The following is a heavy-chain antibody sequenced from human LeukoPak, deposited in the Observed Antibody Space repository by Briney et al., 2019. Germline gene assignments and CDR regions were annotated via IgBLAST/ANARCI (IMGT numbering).Heavy chain of an antibody. CDR1: GGSISSGGYY. CDR3: ARGRTMITFGGVIARPFDY. Sequence: SQTLSLTCTVSGGSISSGGYYWSWIRQPPGKGLEWIGYIYHSGSTNYNPSLKSRVTISVDTSKNQFSLKLSSVTAADTAVYYCARGRTMITFGGVIARPFDYWGQGTLVTVSS. CDR2: IYHSGST. D-gene: IGHD3-16*02. J-gene: IGHJ4*02. V-gene: IGHV4-30-2*01.